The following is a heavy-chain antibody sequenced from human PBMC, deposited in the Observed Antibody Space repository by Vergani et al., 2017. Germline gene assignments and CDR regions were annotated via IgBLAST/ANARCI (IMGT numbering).Heavy chain of an antibody. CDR3: ARGYDFWSGYPGFGTRDYYGMDV. J-gene: IGHJ6*02. V-gene: IGHV4-61*01. CDR2: IYYSGST. CDR1: GGSVSSGSYY. D-gene: IGHD3-3*01. Sequence: QVQLQESGPGLVKPSETLSLTCTVSGGSVSSGSYYWSWIRQPPGKGLEWIGYIYYSGSTNYNPSLKSRVTISVDTSKNRFSLKLSSVTASDTAVYYCARGYDFWSGYPGFGTRDYYGMDVWGQGTTVSVSS.